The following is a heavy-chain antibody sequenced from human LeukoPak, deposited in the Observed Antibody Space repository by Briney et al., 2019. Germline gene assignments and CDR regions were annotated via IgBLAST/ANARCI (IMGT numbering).Heavy chain of an antibody. J-gene: IGHJ6*03. CDR3: AKSRLDIDYYYYMDV. CDR2: ISYDGSNK. CDR1: GFTFSSYG. D-gene: IGHD2-2*03. Sequence: PGGSLRLSCAASGFTFSSYGMHWVRQAPGKGLEWVAVISYDGSNKYYADSVKGRFTISRDNSKNTLYLQMNSLRAEDTAVYYCAKSRLDIDYYYYMDVWGKGTTVTVSS. V-gene: IGHV3-30*18.